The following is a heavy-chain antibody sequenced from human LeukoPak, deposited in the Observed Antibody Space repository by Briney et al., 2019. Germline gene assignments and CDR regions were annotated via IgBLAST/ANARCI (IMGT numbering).Heavy chain of an antibody. D-gene: IGHD3-10*01. CDR3: AXTSYGSGSYSDY. CDR1: GFPXSSFY. Sequence: XXXXSGFPXSSFYMTWVRQAPGKGLEWVSVIYSGGATYYADSVKGRFTISTDNSKKTLYLQMNSLRAEDTAVYYCAXTSYGSGSYSDYWGQGTLVTVSS. J-gene: IGHJ4*02. V-gene: IGHV3-66*01. CDR2: IYSGGAT.